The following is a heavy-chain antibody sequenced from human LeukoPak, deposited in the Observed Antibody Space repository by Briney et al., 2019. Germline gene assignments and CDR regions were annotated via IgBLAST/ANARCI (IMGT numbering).Heavy chain of an antibody. CDR2: ISGSGGST. V-gene: IGHV3-23*01. D-gene: IGHD3-10*01. CDR1: GFAFSSYA. Sequence: QSGGSLRLSCAVSGFAFSSYAMSWVRQAPGKGLEWVSAISGSGGSTYYADSVKGRFTISRDNSKNTLYLQMNSLRAEDTAVYYCAKDRGYYYGSGSSNWFDPWGQGTLVTVSS. J-gene: IGHJ5*02. CDR3: AKDRGYYYGSGSSNWFDP.